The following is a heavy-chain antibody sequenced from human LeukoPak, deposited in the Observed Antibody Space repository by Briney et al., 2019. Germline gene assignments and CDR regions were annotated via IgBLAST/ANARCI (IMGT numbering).Heavy chain of an antibody. Sequence: GGSLRLPCAASGFTFDDYAMHWVRQAPGKGLEWVSGISWNSGSIGYADSVKGRFTISRDNAKNSLYLQMNSLRAEDTALYYCAKGYYSSGRDAFDIWGQGTMVTVSS. D-gene: IGHD6-19*01. V-gene: IGHV3-9*01. CDR3: AKGYYSSGRDAFDI. J-gene: IGHJ3*02. CDR1: GFTFDDYA. CDR2: ISWNSGSI.